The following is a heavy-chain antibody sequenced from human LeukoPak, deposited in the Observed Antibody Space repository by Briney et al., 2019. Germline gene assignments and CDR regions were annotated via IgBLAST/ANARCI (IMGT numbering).Heavy chain of an antibody. D-gene: IGHD3-9*01. CDR2: IYYSGST. CDR3: ARDKGLRYFDWLGFDP. V-gene: IGHV4-59*01. Sequence: SETLSLTCTVSGGSISSYYWSWIRQPPGKGLEWLGYIYYSGSTNYNPSLKSRVTISVDTSKNQFSLKLSSVTAADTAVYYCARDKGLRYFDWLGFDPWGQGTLVTVSS. J-gene: IGHJ5*02. CDR1: GGSISSYY.